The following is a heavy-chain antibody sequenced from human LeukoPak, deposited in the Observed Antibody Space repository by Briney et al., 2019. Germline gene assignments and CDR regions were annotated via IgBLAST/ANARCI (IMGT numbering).Heavy chain of an antibody. J-gene: IGHJ4*02. V-gene: IGHV4-59*02. Sequence: PSETPSLTCTVSGDSVSSYYWSWIRQPPGEGLEWIGCIYNSGTTNYNPSLKSRVSISVDPSKNKFSLKVTSVIAADTAVYYCARGGGKFDFWGQGTLVTVSS. CDR2: IYNSGTT. D-gene: IGHD3-16*01. CDR1: GDSVSSYY. CDR3: ARGGGKFDF.